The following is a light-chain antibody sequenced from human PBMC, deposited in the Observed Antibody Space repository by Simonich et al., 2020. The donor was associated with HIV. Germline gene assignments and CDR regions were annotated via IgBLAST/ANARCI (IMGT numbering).Light chain of an antibody. CDR3: AAWDDSPNGLV. J-gene: IGLJ2*01. V-gene: IGLV1-44*01. CDR1: SSNIGSNT. Sequence: QSVLTQPPSASGTPGQRVTISCSGSSSNIGSNTVNWYQQLPGTAPKHLIYRNNQRPAGAPDRFSGSKSGTSASLAISGLQSEDEADYYCAAWDDSPNGLVFGGGTKLTVL. CDR2: RNN.